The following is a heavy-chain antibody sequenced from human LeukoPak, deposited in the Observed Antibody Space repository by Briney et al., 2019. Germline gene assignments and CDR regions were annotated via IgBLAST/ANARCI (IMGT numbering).Heavy chain of an antibody. J-gene: IGHJ6*02. CDR1: GFTFSSYA. CDR2: ISGSGGST. D-gene: IGHD4-11*01. V-gene: IGHV3-23*01. CDR3: AKPPYSNSMYYYGMDV. Sequence: GGSLRLSCAAPGFTFSSYAMSWVRLAPGKGLEWVSAISGSGGSTYYADSVKGRFTISRDNSKNTLYLQMNSLRAEDTAVYYCAKPPYSNSMYYYGMDVWGQGTTVTVSS.